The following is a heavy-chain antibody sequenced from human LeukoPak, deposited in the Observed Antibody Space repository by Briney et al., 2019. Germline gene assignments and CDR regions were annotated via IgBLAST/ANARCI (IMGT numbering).Heavy chain of an antibody. J-gene: IGHJ4*02. CDR1: GYTFTSYD. V-gene: IGHV1-8*02. CDR2: MNPNSGNT. CDR3: ARDGGYSSGWYPPDY. Sequence: ASVKVSCKASGYTFTSYDINWVRQATGQGLEWMGWMNPNSGNTGYAQKFQSRGTMTTDTSISTAYMELSRLRSDDTAVYYCARDGGYSSGWYPPDYWGQGTLVTVSS. D-gene: IGHD6-19*01.